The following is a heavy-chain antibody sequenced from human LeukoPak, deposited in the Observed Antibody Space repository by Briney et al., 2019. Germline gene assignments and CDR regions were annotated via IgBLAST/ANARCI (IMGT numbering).Heavy chain of an antibody. CDR2: IKQDGSEK. V-gene: IGHV3-7*01. J-gene: IGHJ5*02. CDR3: ARGIVVVPAAMGNWFDP. CDR1: GFTFSSYW. D-gene: IGHD2-2*01. Sequence: GGSLRLSCAASGFTFSSYWMSWVRQAPGKGLEWVANIKQDGSEKYYVDSVKGRFTISRDNAKNSLYLQMNSLRAEDTAVYYCARGIVVVPAAMGNWFDPWGQGTLVTVSS.